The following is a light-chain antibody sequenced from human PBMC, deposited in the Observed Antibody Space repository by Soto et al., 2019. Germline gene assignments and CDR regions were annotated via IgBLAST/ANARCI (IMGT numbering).Light chain of an antibody. Sequence: QSALTQPAPVFGSPGQPITLSFPGTRSDIGAYNYVSWYQQHPGKAPKVIIYEVNNRPSGVSNRFSGSKSGNTASLTISGLQAEDEADYYCASFTTISTRVFGAGTKVTVL. CDR3: ASFTTISTRV. V-gene: IGLV2-14*03. CDR2: EVN. J-gene: IGLJ1*01. CDR1: RSDIGAYNY.